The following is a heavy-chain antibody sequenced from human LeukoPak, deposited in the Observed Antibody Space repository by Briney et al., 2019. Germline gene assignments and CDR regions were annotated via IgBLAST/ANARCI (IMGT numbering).Heavy chain of an antibody. CDR1: GYTFTGYY. J-gene: IGHJ4*02. CDR3: ARGSRRLRVAPADY. D-gene: IGHD2-15*01. Sequence: ASVKVSCKASGYTFTGYYMHWVRPAPGQGLEWMGWINPNSGGTNYAQKFQGRVTMTRDTSISTAYMELSRLRSDDTAVYYCARGSRRLRVAPADYWGQGTLVTVSS. V-gene: IGHV1-2*02. CDR2: INPNSGGT.